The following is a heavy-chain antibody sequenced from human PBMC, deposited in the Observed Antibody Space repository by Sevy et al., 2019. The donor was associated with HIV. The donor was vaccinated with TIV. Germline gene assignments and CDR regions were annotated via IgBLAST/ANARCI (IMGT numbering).Heavy chain of an antibody. CDR3: ARWDADRRWYFDY. V-gene: IGHV3-21*01. D-gene: IGHD1-26*01. CDR1: GFTLSSHG. J-gene: IGHJ4*02. CDR2: ISRSSSYI. Sequence: GGSLRLSCVASGFTLSSHGMHWVRQAPGKGLEWVSSISRSSSYIYHADSVKGRFTISRDNAKNSLHLQMNSLRAEDTAVYYCARWDADRRWYFDYWGQGILVTVSS.